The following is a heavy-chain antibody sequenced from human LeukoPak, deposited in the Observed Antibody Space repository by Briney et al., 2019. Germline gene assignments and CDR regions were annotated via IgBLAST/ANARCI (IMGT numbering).Heavy chain of an antibody. CDR1: GFTFSSYG. CDR3: ARGKLELGLDYYYYGMDV. V-gene: IGHV3-33*01. CDR2: IWYDGSNK. J-gene: IGHJ6*02. D-gene: IGHD1-7*01. Sequence: GRSLRLSCAASGFTFSSYGMHWVRQAPGKGLEWVAVIWYDGSNKYYADSVKGRFTISRDNSKNTLYLQMNSLRAEDTAVYYCARGKLELGLDYYYYGMDVRGQGTTVTVSS.